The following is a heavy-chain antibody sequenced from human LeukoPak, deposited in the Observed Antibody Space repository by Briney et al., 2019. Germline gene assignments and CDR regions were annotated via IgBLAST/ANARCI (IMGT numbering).Heavy chain of an antibody. CDR1: GDYLSSYY. J-gene: IGHJ6*02. Sequence: SETLSLTCAVYGDYLSSYYWSWVRQPPGRGLEWIGEINHSGDTNYTPSLESRVPISVDTSQNQIYLKLGSVTGADTAVYYCASGRGGSIRNGMDVWGQGTTVTVSS. CDR3: ASGRGGSIRNGMDV. CDR2: INHSGDT. V-gene: IGHV4-34*01. D-gene: IGHD3-10*01.